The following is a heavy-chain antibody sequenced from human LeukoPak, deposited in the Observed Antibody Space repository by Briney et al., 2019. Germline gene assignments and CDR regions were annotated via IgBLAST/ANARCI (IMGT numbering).Heavy chain of an antibody. V-gene: IGHV3-7*01. CDR3: ARYARQLGFDY. J-gene: IGHJ4*02. CDR2: IKQDGSEK. Sequence: GGSLRLSCAPSGFTFSSYWMCWVRQVPGKGRGGVASIKQDGSEKYYVDSVKGRFTISRDNAKNSLYLQMNSLRGDDTAVYYCARYARQLGFDYWGQGTLVTGSS. D-gene: IGHD6-13*01. CDR1: GFTFSSYW.